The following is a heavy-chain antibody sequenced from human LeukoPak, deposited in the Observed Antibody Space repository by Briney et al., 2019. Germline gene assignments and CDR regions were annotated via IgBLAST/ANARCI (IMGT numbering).Heavy chain of an antibody. J-gene: IGHJ4*02. CDR3: ARSTGGWSYFDY. V-gene: IGHV4-59*01. Sequence: SETLSLTCTVSGGSISSNYWSWIRQPPGKGLEWIGYIYDSGTTNYNPSLKSRATISEDTSKNQFSLKLSSGTAADTAVYYCARSTGGWSYFDYWGQGTLVTVSS. CDR2: IYDSGTT. CDR1: GGSISSNY. D-gene: IGHD6-19*01.